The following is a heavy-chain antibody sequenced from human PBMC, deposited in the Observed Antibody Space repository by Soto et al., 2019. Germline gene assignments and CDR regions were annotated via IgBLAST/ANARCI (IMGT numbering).Heavy chain of an antibody. CDR1: GYSFNTHW. Sequence: GESLKISCKGSGYSFNTHWIAWVRQMPGKGLEWMGIIYPGDSDTRYSPSFQGQVTFSADKSIDTAYLQWSSREASDTAMYFCARPTYCSSTSCSPFDYWGQGTLVTVSS. J-gene: IGHJ4*02. D-gene: IGHD2-2*01. V-gene: IGHV5-51*01. CDR3: ARPTYCSSTSCSPFDY. CDR2: IYPGDSDT.